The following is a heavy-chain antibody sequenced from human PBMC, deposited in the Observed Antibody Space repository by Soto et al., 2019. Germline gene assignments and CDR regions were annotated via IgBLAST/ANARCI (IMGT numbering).Heavy chain of an antibody. CDR3: ARGITMRVLVQGDAPDKYYLDS. V-gene: IGHV4-34*01. J-gene: IGHJ4*02. Sequence: PSETLSLTYAVYGGSFSGYYWSWIRQPPGKGREWIGEINHSGSTNYNPSLKSRATISVDTSKNQFSLKLSSMTAADTAVYYCARGITMRVLVQGDAPDKYYLDSWGQGTLVTVFS. CDR2: INHSGST. D-gene: IGHD3-22*01. CDR1: GGSFSGYY.